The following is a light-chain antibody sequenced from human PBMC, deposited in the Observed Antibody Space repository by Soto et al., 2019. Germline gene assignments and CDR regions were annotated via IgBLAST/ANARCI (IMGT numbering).Light chain of an antibody. CDR3: KQSYSTQWT. CDR2: AAS. J-gene: IGKJ1*01. CDR1: RSISRY. V-gene: IGKV1-39*01. Sequence: DIQMTQSPSSLSTSVWDRVTISCRASRSISRYLSWYQQKPGKAPNLLIYAASSLQSGVPSRFSGAGSGTDFTLTIGNLHPEDFAIYYCKQSYSTQWTFGQGTKVDIK.